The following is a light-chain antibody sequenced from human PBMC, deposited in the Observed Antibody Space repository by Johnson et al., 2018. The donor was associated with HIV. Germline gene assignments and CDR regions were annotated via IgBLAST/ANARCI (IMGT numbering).Light chain of an antibody. V-gene: IGLV1-51*01. Sequence: HSVLTQPPSVSAAPGQKVTISCSGSSSNIGNNYVSWYQQLPGTAPKLLIYDNNKRPSGIPDRFSGSKSDTSATLGITGLQTGDEADYYCGTWDSSLSAHYVFGTGTKVTVL. CDR2: DNN. J-gene: IGLJ1*01. CDR1: SSNIGNNY. CDR3: GTWDSSLSAHYV.